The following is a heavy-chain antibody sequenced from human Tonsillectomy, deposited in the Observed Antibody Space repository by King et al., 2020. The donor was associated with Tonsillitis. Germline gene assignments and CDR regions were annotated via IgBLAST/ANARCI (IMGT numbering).Heavy chain of an antibody. Sequence: VQLVESGGGLVQPGGSLRLSCAASGFTFSSYAMNWVRQAPGKGLEWVSVIYSGGVSTYYADSVKGRFTISRDNSKNTLYLQMNSLRAEDTAVYYCAKDLARGLGGLFPYYGMDVWGQGPTVPVSS. CDR3: AKDLARGLGGLFPYYGMDV. D-gene: IGHD3-16*01. CDR1: GFTFSSYA. CDR2: IYSGGVST. V-gene: IGHV3-23*03. J-gene: IGHJ6*02.